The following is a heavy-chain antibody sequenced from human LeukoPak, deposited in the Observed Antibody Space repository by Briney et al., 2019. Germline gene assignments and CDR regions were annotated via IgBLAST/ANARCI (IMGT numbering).Heavy chain of an antibody. CDR1: GFTFSSYA. J-gene: IGHJ4*02. D-gene: IGHD3-3*01. V-gene: IGHV3-30-3*01. Sequence: GRSLRLSCAASGFTFSSYAMHWVRQAPGKGLEWVAVMSYDGSNKYYADSVKGRFTISRDNSKNTLYLQMNSLRAEDTAVYYCAGLNYYDFWSGPSSDYWGQGTLVTVSS. CDR2: MSYDGSNK. CDR3: AGLNYYDFWSGPSSDY.